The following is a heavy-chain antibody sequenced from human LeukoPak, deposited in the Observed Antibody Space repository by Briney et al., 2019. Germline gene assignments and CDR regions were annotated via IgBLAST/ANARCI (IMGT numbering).Heavy chain of an antibody. V-gene: IGHV1-69*05. CDR1: GGTFSSYA. CDR2: IIPIFGTA. D-gene: IGHD3-22*01. J-gene: IGHJ3*02. CDR3: ASTSGPHYYDSSGYYGAFDI. Sequence: SVKVSCKASGGTFSSYAISWVRQAPGQGLEWMGGIIPIFGTANYAQKFQGRVTITTDESTGTAYMELSSLRSEDTAVYYCASTSGPHYYDSSGYYGAFDIWGQGTMVTVSS.